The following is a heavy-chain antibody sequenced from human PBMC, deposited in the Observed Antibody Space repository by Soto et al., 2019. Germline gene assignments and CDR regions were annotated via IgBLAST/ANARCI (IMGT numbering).Heavy chain of an antibody. CDR3: AGSSGYYFFDY. CDR1: GFTFSSYG. D-gene: IGHD3-22*01. Sequence: QVQLVESGGGVVQPGRSLRLSCAASGFTFSSYGIHWVRQAPGKGQEWVAVIWYDGSNKYYADSVKGRFTISRDNSKNTLYLQMNSLRAEDTAVYYCAGSSGYYFFDYWGQGTLVTVSS. V-gene: IGHV3-33*01. J-gene: IGHJ4*02. CDR2: IWYDGSNK.